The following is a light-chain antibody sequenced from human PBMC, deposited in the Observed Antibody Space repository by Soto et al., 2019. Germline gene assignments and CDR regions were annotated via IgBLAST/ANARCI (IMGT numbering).Light chain of an antibody. J-gene: IGKJ1*01. CDR2: GAC. CDR1: QSVSSN. CDR3: QQYNSGPGR. V-gene: IGKV3-15*01. Sequence: EMVLTRSPGTLSLSLWERGTISCRASQSVSSNLAWYQQKPGQAPRLLIYGACTRATGIPARFSGSGSGTEFTLTFSTLQSEDFAVYCCQQYNSGPGRFGQGPKV.